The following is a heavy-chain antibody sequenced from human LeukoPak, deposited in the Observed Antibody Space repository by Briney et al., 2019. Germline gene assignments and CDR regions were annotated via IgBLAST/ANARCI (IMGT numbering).Heavy chain of an antibody. CDR3: ARGAVTTWEEYYFDY. J-gene: IGHJ4*02. CDR1: GYTFTGYY. V-gene: IGHV1-2*02. Sequence: ASVKVSCKASGYTFTGYYMHWVRQAPGQGLEWMGWINPNSGGTNYAQKFQGRVTMTRDTSISTAYMELSRLRSDDTAVCYCARGAVTTWEEYYFDYWGQGTLVTVSS. CDR2: INPNSGGT. D-gene: IGHD4-17*01.